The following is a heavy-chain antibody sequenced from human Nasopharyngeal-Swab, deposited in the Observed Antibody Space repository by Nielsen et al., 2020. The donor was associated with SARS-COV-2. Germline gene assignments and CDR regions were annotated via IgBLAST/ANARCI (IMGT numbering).Heavy chain of an antibody. CDR3: VRDQRSSWYFDY. D-gene: IGHD6-13*01. V-gene: IGHV1-3*01. J-gene: IGHJ4*02. Sequence: WGRQDRGQRLEWMGWINAGNGNTKYSQKFRGRVTITSDRSVSTAYMELSSLRSEDMVVYSCVRDQRSSWYFDYWGQGTLVTVSS. CDR2: INAGNGNT.